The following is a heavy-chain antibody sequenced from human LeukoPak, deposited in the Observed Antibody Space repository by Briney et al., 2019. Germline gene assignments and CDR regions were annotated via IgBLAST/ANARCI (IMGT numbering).Heavy chain of an antibody. CDR2: IIPIFGTA. Sequence: ASVKVSCKASGGTFSSYAISWVRQAPGQGLEWMGGIIPIFGTANYAQKSQGRVTITADESTSTAYMELSSLRSEDTAVYYCARDCIGVWSGNYYYYYMDVWGKGTTVTVSS. CDR3: ARDCIGVWSGNYYYYYMDV. D-gene: IGHD3-3*01. CDR1: GGTFSSYA. V-gene: IGHV1-69*01. J-gene: IGHJ6*03.